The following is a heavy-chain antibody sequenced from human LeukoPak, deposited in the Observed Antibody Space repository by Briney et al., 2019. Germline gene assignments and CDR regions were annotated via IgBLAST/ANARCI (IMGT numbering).Heavy chain of an antibody. CDR3: ARDYYYYYGMDV. V-gene: IGHV3-66*01. CDR2: IYSGGST. J-gene: IGHJ6*02. Sequence: GGSLRLSCAASGFTLSSNYMSWVRQAPGEGLEWVSVIYSGGSTYYADSVKGRFTISRDNSKNTLYLQMNSLRAEDTAVYYCARDYYYYYGMDVWGRGTTVTVSS. CDR1: GFTLSSNY.